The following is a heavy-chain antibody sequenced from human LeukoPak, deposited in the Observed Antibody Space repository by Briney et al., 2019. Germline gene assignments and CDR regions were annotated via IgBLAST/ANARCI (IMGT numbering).Heavy chain of an antibody. CDR1: GGTFSSYA. CDR3: ARDQEARSSSGGRYYYYYYMDV. J-gene: IGHJ6*03. V-gene: IGHV1-69*13. Sequence: ASVKVSCKASGGTFSSYAISWVRQAPGQGLEWMGGIIPIFGTANYAQKFQGRVTITADESTSTAYMELSSLRSEDTAVYYCARDQEARSSSGGRYYYYYYMDVWGKGTTVTVSS. D-gene: IGHD6-6*01. CDR2: IIPIFGTA.